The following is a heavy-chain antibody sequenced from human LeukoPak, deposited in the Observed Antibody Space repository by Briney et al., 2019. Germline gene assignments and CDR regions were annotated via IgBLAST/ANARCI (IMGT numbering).Heavy chain of an antibody. V-gene: IGHV1-3*01. CDR1: GYTFTNYA. CDR3: ARVSGGLRYFDWPMSIEEPMDV. D-gene: IGHD3-9*01. Sequence: GASVKVSCKASGYTFTNYALHWVRQAPGQRLEWMGWINAGDGNIKYSQDFQGRVTMTTDTSTSTAYMELRSLRSDDTAVYYCARVSGGLRYFDWPMSIEEPMDVWGKGTTVTVSS. CDR2: INAGDGNI. J-gene: IGHJ6*03.